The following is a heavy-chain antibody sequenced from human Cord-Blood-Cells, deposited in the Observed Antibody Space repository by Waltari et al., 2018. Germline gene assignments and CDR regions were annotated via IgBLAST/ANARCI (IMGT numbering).Heavy chain of an antibody. V-gene: IGHV3-53*01. CDR1: GFTVSSTY. Sequence: EVQLVGSGGGLLQPGGSPRLSCAASGFTVSSTYMRWVRQAPGKGLEWVSVIYSGGSTYYADSVKGRFTISRDNSKNTLYLQMNSLRAEDTAVYYCARSWYFDYWGQGTLVTVSS. CDR2: IYSGGST. CDR3: ARSWYFDY. D-gene: IGHD6-13*01. J-gene: IGHJ4*02.